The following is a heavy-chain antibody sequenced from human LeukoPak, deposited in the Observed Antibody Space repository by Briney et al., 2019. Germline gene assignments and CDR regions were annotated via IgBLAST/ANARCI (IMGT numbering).Heavy chain of an antibody. V-gene: IGHV3-30*03. CDR1: GFTFSSYG. D-gene: IGHD3-10*01. CDR2: ISYDGSNK. Sequence: PGGSLRLSCAASGFTFSSYGMHWVRQAPGKGLEWVAVISYDGSNKYYADSVKGRFTISRDNSKNTLYLQMNSLRAEDTAVYYCARGPYGSGSYFVYWGQGTLVTVSS. J-gene: IGHJ4*02. CDR3: ARGPYGSGSYFVY.